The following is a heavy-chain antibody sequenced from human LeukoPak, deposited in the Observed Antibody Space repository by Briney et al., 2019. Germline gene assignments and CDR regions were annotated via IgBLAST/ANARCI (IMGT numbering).Heavy chain of an antibody. CDR3: AASYSETQLYYFDY. CDR2: IKQDGGEK. V-gene: IGHV3-7*01. CDR1: GFTFSSYW. Sequence: QSGGSLRLSCAASGFTFSSYWMSWVRQAPGKGPEWVANIKQDGGEKYYVDSVKGRFAISRDNAKNSVYLQMNSLRGEDTAVYHCAASYSETQLYYFDYWGQGNLVTVSS. D-gene: IGHD1-26*01. J-gene: IGHJ4*02.